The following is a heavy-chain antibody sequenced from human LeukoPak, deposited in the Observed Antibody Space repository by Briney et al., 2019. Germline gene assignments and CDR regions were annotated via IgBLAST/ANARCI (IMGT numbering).Heavy chain of an antibody. D-gene: IGHD3-22*01. CDR2: ISSSSSTI. CDR3: ARAQYYYDSSGYYYWFDP. Sequence: GGSLRLSCAASGFTFSSYGMHWVRQAPGKGLEWVSYISSSSSTIYYADSVKGRFTISRDNSKNTLYLQMNCLRAEDTAVYYCARAQYYYDSSGYYYWFDPWGQGTLVTVSS. CDR1: GFTFSSYG. V-gene: IGHV3-48*01. J-gene: IGHJ5*02.